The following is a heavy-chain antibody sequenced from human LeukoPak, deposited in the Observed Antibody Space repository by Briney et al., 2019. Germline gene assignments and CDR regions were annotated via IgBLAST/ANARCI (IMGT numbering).Heavy chain of an antibody. V-gene: IGHV1-24*01. D-gene: IGHD1-26*01. CDR2: FDPEDGET. J-gene: IGHJ4*02. CDR1: GYTFTGYY. Sequence: GASVKVSCKASGYTFTGYYMHWVRQAPGKGLEWMGGFDPEDGETIYAQKFQGRVTMTEDTSTDTAYMELSSLRSEDTAVYYCATPWELGYWGQGTLVTVSS. CDR3: ATPWELGY.